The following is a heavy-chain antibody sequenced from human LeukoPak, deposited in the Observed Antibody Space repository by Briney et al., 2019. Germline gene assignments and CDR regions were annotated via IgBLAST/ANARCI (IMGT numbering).Heavy chain of an antibody. J-gene: IGHJ5*02. CDR2: IYNDGSTT. CDR1: GFMFSKSW. Sequence: QTGGSLRLSCAASGFMFSKSWMHWVRQVPRKGLVWVARIYNDGSTTNYADSVKGRFTISRDNAANTLFLQMSSLRAEDTAVYYCAREKDDHGDPGPLDAWGQGDLVTVSS. V-gene: IGHV3-74*01. D-gene: IGHD4-17*01. CDR3: AREKDDHGDPGPLDA.